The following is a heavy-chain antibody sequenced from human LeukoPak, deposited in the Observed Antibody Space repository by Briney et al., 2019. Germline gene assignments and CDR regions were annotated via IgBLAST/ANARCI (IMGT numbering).Heavy chain of an antibody. Sequence: PSETLSLTCTVSGGSISSSSYYWRWIRQPPGKGLEWIGSIYYSGSTYYNPSLKSRVTISVDTSKNQFSLKLSSVTAADTAVYYCARRSYGSGAYYFDYWGQGTLVTVSS. CDR2: IYYSGST. CDR3: ARRSYGSGAYYFDY. J-gene: IGHJ4*02. D-gene: IGHD3-10*01. CDR1: GGSISSSSYY. V-gene: IGHV4-39*01.